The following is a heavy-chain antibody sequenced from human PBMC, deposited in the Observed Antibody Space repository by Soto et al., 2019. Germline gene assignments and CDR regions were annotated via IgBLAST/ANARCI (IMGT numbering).Heavy chain of an antibody. CDR1: GGSISSSTYS. D-gene: IGHD5-18*01. CDR3: ARTGSRYGANAFDL. V-gene: IGHV4-30-2*01. CDR2: TLQSGSA. Sequence: QLHLQESGSGLVKPSQTLSLTCAVSGGSISSSTYSWSWIRQPPGQGLEWIGYTLQSGSAYYNPSLKSRATISVDTSKNQFSLNLSSMTAGDTAVYYCARTGSRYGANAFDLCGQGTIVTVSS. J-gene: IGHJ3*01.